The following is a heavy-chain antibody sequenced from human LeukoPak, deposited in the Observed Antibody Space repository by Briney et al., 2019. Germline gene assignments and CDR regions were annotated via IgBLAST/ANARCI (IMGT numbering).Heavy chain of an antibody. Sequence: GGSLRLSCVASGFKFSDYYMSWVRQAPGKGLEGVADIRHDGSDEYNVDSVKGRFTISRDNAKNSLFLQMNSLRAEDTAVYYCARDGFGSYFSLDSWGQGALVTVSS. CDR3: ARDGFGSYFSLDS. CDR2: IRHDGSDE. D-gene: IGHD3-10*01. J-gene: IGHJ4*02. CDR1: GFKFSDYY. V-gene: IGHV3-7*04.